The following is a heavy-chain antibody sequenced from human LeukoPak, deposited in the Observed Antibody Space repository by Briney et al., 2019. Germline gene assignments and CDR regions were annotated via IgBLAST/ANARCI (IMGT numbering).Heavy chain of an antibody. CDR2: ISYDGSNK. J-gene: IGHJ3*02. V-gene: IGHV3-30*03. D-gene: IGHD3-22*01. CDR3: ASGYYDSSGYQYDAFDI. CDR1: GFTFSSYG. Sequence: PGGSLRLSCAASGFTFSSYGMHWVRQAPGKGLEWVAVISYDGSNKYYADSVKGRFTISRDNSKNTLYLQMNSLRAEDTAVYYCASGYYDSSGYQYDAFDIWGQGTMVTVSS.